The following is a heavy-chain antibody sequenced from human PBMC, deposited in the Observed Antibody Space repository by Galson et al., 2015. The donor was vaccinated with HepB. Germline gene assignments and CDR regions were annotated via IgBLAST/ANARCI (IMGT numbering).Heavy chain of an antibody. J-gene: IGHJ4*02. CDR1: GFTFSSYA. V-gene: IGHV3-23*01. D-gene: IGHD3-3*01. CDR3: AKDRGHSVWSGYYRVY. CDR2: ISGSGGST. Sequence: LSCAASGFTFSSYAMSWVRQAPGKGLEWVSAISGSGGSTYYADSVKGRFTISRDNSKNTLYLQMNSLRAEDTAVYYCAKDRGHSVWSGYYRVYWGQGTLVTVSS.